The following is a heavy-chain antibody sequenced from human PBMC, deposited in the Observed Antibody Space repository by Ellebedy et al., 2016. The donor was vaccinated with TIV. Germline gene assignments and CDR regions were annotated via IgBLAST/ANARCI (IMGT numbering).Heavy chain of an antibody. J-gene: IGHJ3*02. D-gene: IGHD4/OR15-4a*01. CDR3: ARDHDYSAFDI. V-gene: IGHV3-53*04. CDR1: GFTVSSNY. CDR2: IYRGGST. Sequence: PGGSLRLSCAASGFTVSSNYMSWVRQAPGKGLEWVSVIYRGGSTFYADSVKGRFTNSRHNSKNTLDLQMNSLRAEDTAVYYCARDHDYSAFDIWGQGTMVTVSS.